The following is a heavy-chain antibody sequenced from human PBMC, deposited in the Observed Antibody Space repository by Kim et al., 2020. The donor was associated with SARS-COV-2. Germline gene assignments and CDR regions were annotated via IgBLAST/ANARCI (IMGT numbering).Heavy chain of an antibody. D-gene: IGHD6-19*01. V-gene: IGHV3-23*01. CDR3: AKEGSSGWYAGNWFDP. J-gene: IGHJ5*02. Sequence: VKGRFTISRDNSKNTLYLQMNSLRAEDTAVYYCAKEGSSGWYAGNWFDPWGQGTLVTVSS.